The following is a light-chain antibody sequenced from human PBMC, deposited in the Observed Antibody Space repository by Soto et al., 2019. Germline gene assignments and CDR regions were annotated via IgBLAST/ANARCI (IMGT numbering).Light chain of an antibody. CDR3: QQYHSSDT. CDR2: DAS. J-gene: IGKJ2*01. Sequence: DIQMTQSPSIVSASVGDRVTITCRASQTIGTRLAWYQRKPGKALKLLIYDASTLESGVPSRFSGSASATEFPLTISRLQADVLATYYCQQYHSSDTFGQGTNLEIK. V-gene: IGKV1-5*01. CDR1: QTIGTR.